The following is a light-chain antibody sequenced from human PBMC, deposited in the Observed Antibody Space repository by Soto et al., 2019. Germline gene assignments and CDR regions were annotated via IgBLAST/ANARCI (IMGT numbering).Light chain of an antibody. Sequence: EIVMTQSPSTLSVSPGERATLSCRASKSVSSNLARYQQKPRKAPRRLIYGASTMATGIPARLIGSGYGTDFTLIICSLQSEDFAVYYCQKYNNWPRTFGQGTKV. CDR2: GAS. J-gene: IGKJ1*01. V-gene: IGKV3-15*01. CDR1: KSVSSN. CDR3: QKYNNWPRT.